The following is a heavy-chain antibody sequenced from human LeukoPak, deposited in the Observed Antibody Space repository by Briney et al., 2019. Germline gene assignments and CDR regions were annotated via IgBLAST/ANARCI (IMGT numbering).Heavy chain of an antibody. CDR1: GGSTSGRY. CDR3: ARLVNYGYSDY. V-gene: IGHV4-59*11. CDR2: IHYDGRT. J-gene: IGHJ4*02. D-gene: IGHD3-22*01. Sequence: SETLSLTCTVSGGSTSGRYWTWIRQPPGKGLEWIGYIHYDGRTNYNPSFKSRVIISLDTSNNQFSLNLKSVTAADTAAYYCARLVNYGYSDYWGQGTLVAVSS.